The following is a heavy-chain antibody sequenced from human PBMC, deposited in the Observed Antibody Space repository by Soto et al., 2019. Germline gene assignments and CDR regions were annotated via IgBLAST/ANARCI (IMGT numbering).Heavy chain of an antibody. J-gene: IGHJ4*02. V-gene: IGHV1-2*02. CDR3: APHYPDSSGYFDH. CDR2: INPNSGAT. D-gene: IGHD3-22*01. CDR1: GYMFTGNY. Sequence: SVKVSCKASGYMFTGNYMHWVRQAPGQGLEYMGWINPNSGATNYAQKFQGRVTMTWDTSISTAYVELSRLRSDDTAVYYCAPHYPDSSGYFDHWGQGTRVTVSS.